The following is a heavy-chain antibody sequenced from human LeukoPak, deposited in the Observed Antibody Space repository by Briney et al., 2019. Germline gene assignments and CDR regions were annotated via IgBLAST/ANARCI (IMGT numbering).Heavy chain of an antibody. Sequence: ASVKVSCKASGYTFTSYGISWVRQAPGQGLEWMGWISAYNGNTNYAQKLQCRVTMTTDTSTSTAYMELRSMRSDDPAVYYCARDLVYYDSSGYRLGFDYWGQGTLVTVSS. CDR1: GYTFTSYG. CDR3: ARDLVYYDSSGYRLGFDY. CDR2: ISAYNGNT. J-gene: IGHJ4*02. V-gene: IGHV1-18*01. D-gene: IGHD3-22*01.